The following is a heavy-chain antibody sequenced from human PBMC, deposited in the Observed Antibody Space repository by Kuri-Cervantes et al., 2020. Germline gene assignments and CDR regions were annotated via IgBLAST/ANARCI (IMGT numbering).Heavy chain of an antibody. CDR3: AKLRRANSGSFDY. D-gene: IGHD3-22*01. CDR1: GFTFSSYT. V-gene: IGHV3-21*04. CDR2: ISSSRNYI. J-gene: IGHJ4*02. Sequence: GGSLRLSCAASGFTFSSYTMNWVRQAPGKGLEWVSSISSSRNYIYYADSVKGRFTISRDNSKNTLYLQMNSLRAEDTAVYFCAKLRRANSGSFDYWGQGTLVTVSS.